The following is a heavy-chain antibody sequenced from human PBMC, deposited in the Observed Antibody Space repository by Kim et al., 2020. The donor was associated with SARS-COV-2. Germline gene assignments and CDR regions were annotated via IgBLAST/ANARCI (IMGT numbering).Heavy chain of an antibody. J-gene: IGHJ4*01. CDR3: ARDSRGYSYGYTYYFDY. D-gene: IGHD5-18*01. V-gene: IGHV4-34*01. Sequence: SETLSLTCAVYGGSFSGYYWSWIRQPPGKGLEWIGEINHSGSTNYNPSLKSRVTISVDTSKNQFSLKLSSVTAADTAVYYCARDSRGYSYGYTYYFDYWG. CDR1: GGSFSGYY. CDR2: INHSGST.